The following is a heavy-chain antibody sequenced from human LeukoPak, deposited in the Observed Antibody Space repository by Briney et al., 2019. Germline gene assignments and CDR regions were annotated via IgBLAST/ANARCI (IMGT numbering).Heavy chain of an antibody. CDR1: GGSLSAYY. CDR2: IYYSGST. Sequence: SETLSLTCAVYGGSLSAYYWSWIRQPPGKGLEWIGYIYYSGSTNYNPSLKSRVTISVDTSKNQFSLKLSPVTAADTAVYYCARWNYVYSSSWYGGFNWFDPWGQGTLVTVSS. D-gene: IGHD6-13*01. J-gene: IGHJ5*02. V-gene: IGHV4-59*01. CDR3: ARWNYVYSSSWYGGFNWFDP.